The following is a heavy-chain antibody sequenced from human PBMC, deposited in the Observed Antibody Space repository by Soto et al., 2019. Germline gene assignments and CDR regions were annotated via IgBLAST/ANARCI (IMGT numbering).Heavy chain of an antibody. CDR2: ISYDGSNK. CDR3: AKEEETGYFDY. V-gene: IGHV3-30*18. CDR1: GFTFSSYG. D-gene: IGHD3-10*01. Sequence: PGGSLRLSCAASGFTFSSYGMHWVRQAPGKGLEWVAVISYDGSNKYYADSVKGRFTISRDNSKNTLYLQMNSLRAEDTAVYYCAKEEETGYFDYWGQGTLVTVS. J-gene: IGHJ4*02.